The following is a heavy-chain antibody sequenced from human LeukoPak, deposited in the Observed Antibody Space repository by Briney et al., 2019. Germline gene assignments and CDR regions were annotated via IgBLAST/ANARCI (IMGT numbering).Heavy chain of an antibody. J-gene: IGHJ4*02. CDR2: ISSSSSTI. V-gene: IGHV3-48*01. Sequence: PGGSLRLSCAASGFTFSSHSMNWVRQAPGKGLEWVSYISSSSSTIYYADSVKGRFTVSRDNSKSTLYLQMNSLRVEDTAVYYCARGGYGDYYFDYWGQGTLVTVSS. CDR3: ARGGYGDYYFDY. D-gene: IGHD4-17*01. CDR1: GFTFSSHS.